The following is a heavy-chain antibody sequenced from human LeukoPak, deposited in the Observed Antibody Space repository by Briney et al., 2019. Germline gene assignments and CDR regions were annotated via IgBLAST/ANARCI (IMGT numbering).Heavy chain of an antibody. CDR3: TRDLPVPSLVRGIIIYGLIDY. CDR1: GFTFSSIS. D-gene: IGHD3-10*01. V-gene: IGHV3-21*06. CDR2: ISPDGETT. J-gene: IGHJ4*02. Sequence: PGGSLRPSCEASGFTFSSISMNWVRQAPGKGLEWVSSISPDGETTYHADSVKGRFTTSRDNAKSSLYLQMNSLRAEDTALYYCTRDLPVPSLVRGIIIYGLIDYWGQGTLVTVSS.